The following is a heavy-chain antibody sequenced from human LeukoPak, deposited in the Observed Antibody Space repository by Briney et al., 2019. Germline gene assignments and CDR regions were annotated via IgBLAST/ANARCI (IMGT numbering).Heavy chain of an antibody. CDR1: GYTFSGYY. Sequence: GASVKVSCKASGYTFSGYYMHWVRQAPGQGLEWMGWINPNSGGTHYAQKFQGRVTMTRDTSISTAYMELRSLRSDDTAVYYCARGEASRGAIRYFDWLHPYYYYYYMDVWGKGTTVTVSS. J-gene: IGHJ6*03. V-gene: IGHV1-2*02. D-gene: IGHD3-9*01. CDR2: INPNSGGT. CDR3: ARGEASRGAIRYFDWLHPYYYYYYMDV.